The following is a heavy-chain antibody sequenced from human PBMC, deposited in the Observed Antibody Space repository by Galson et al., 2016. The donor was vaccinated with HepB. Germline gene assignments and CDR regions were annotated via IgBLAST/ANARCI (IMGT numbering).Heavy chain of an antibody. CDR1: GFTFSSYW. V-gene: IGHV3-7*03. D-gene: IGHD5-24*01. J-gene: IGHJ4*02. CDR3: ARLPVEMAALDY. CDR2: IKQDGSEK. Sequence: SLRLSCAASGFTFSSYWMSWVRQAPGKGLEWVANIKQDGSEKYFVDSVKGRFTISRDNAQRSLYLQMNSLRAEDTAVYYCARLPVEMAALDYWGQGTLVTVSS.